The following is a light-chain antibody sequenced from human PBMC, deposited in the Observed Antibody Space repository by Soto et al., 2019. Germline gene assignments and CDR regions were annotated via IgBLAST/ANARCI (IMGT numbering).Light chain of an antibody. V-gene: IGKV3-11*01. J-gene: IGKJ2*01. CDR2: DAS. CDR3: QQRINLPPA. CDR1: QSVSSY. Sequence: EIVLTQSPATLSLSPGERATLSCRASQSVSSYLAWYQQKPGQAPRLLIYDASNRATGIPARFSGSGSGTDFTLTISSLQPEDFAVYYCQQRINLPPAFAQGTKLHIK.